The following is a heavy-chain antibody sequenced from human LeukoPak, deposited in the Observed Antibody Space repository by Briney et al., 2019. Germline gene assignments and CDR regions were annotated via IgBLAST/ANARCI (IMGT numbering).Heavy chain of an antibody. CDR2: ISSDSGTI. V-gene: IGHV3-48*01. CDR3: ARAAQPGFDP. CDR1: GLTFSTYS. Sequence: SGGSLRLSCGASGLTFSTYSMNWVRQAPGKWLEWVSYISSDSGTIYYADSVKGRFTISRDNAKNSLYLQMNSLRAEDTAVYYCARAAQPGFDPWGQVTLVTVSS. D-gene: IGHD2-15*01. J-gene: IGHJ5*02.